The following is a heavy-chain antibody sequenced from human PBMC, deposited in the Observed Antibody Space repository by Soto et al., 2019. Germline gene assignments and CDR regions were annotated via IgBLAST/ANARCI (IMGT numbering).Heavy chain of an antibody. Sequence: SVKVSCKASGGTFSSYAISWVRQAPGQGLEWMGGIIPIFGTANYAQKFQGRVTITADESASTAYMELSSLRSEDTAVYYCARVRYCSSTSCGWFDPWGQGTLVTVSS. V-gene: IGHV1-69*13. J-gene: IGHJ5*02. CDR1: GGTFSSYA. CDR2: IIPIFGTA. D-gene: IGHD2-2*01. CDR3: ARVRYCSSTSCGWFDP.